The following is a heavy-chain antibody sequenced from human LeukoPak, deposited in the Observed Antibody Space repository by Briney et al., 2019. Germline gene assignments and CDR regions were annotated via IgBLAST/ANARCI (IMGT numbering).Heavy chain of an antibody. CDR3: ARDRDGYNELDY. J-gene: IGHJ4*02. V-gene: IGHV4-59*12. CDR1: GGSISSDK. CDR2: IYYSGIT. D-gene: IGHD5-24*01. Sequence: PSETLSLTRTDTGGSISSDKWRWIRQPPGMGMERSGYIYYSGITNYTPSLKSRVTISVDTSKNQFSLKLTSVTAADTAVYYCARDRDGYNELDYWGQGTLVTVSS.